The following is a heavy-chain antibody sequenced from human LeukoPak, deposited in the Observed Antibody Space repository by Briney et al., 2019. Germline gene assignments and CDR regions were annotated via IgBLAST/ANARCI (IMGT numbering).Heavy chain of an antibody. CDR1: AFTFSSYG. CDR3: AKEIWPTVTTPGWTYFDY. D-gene: IGHD4-17*01. CDR2: IRYDGSNK. V-gene: IGHV3-30*02. Sequence: GGSLRLSCAASAFTFSSYGMHWVRQAPGEGLEWVAFIRYDGSNKYYADSVKGRFTISRDNSRNTLYLQMNSLRAEDTAVYHCAKEIWPTVTTPGWTYFDYWGQGTLVTVSS. J-gene: IGHJ4*02.